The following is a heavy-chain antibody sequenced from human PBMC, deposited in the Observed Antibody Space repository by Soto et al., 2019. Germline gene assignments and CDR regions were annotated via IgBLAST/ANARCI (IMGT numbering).Heavy chain of an antibody. CDR1: GFTVSSNY. D-gene: IGHD5-18*01. CDR3: AREVESYGLGMDV. V-gene: IGHV3-53*01. J-gene: IGHJ6*02. Sequence: EVQLVESGGGLIQPGGSLRLSCAASGFTVSSNYMSWVRQAPGKGLAWVSVIYSGGSTYYADSVKGRFTISRDNSKNTLYLQMNSLRVEDTAVYYCAREVESYGLGMDVWGQGTTVTVSS. CDR2: IYSGGST.